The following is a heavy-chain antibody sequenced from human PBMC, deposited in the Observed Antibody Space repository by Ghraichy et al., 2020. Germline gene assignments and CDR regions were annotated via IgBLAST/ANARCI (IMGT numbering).Heavy chain of an antibody. CDR2: ISSSGSTI. CDR3: ARDTPDTYYYYGMDV. J-gene: IGHJ6*02. CDR1: GFTFSDYY. Sequence: GESLNISFAASGFTFSDYYMSWIRQAPGKGLEWVSYISSSGSTIYYADSVKGRFTISRDNAKNSLYLQMNSLRAEDTAVYYCARDTPDTYYYYGMDVWGQGTTVTVSS. V-gene: IGHV3-11*01.